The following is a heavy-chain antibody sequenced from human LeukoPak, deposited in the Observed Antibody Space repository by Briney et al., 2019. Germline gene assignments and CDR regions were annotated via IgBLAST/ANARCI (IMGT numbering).Heavy chain of an antibody. CDR2: IYPGDSDT. Sequence: GESLKISCKGSGYSFTSYWIGWVRQMPGKGLESMGIIYPGDSDTRYSPSFQGQVTISADKSISTAYLQWSSLKASDTAMYYCARRSSTVTPVVDVWGQGTTVTVSS. CDR1: GYSFTSYW. D-gene: IGHD4-17*01. V-gene: IGHV5-51*01. CDR3: ARRSSTVTPVVDV. J-gene: IGHJ6*02.